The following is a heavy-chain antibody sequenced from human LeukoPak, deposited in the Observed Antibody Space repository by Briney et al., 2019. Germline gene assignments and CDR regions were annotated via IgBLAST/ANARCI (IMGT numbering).Heavy chain of an antibody. CDR2: INPNTGDT. J-gene: IGHJ4*02. CDR1: VYTFTDYY. CDR3: ARSRRVGNGEYPDY. D-gene: IGHD3-10*01. Sequence: ASVNVSCKPSVYTFTDYYMHWVGKTPGQELEGMGWINPNTGDTNYGRKFQGRVTMTRDTSINTAYMELRSLRSDDTAVYYCARSRRVGNGEYPDYWGQGTLVTVSS. V-gene: IGHV1-2*02.